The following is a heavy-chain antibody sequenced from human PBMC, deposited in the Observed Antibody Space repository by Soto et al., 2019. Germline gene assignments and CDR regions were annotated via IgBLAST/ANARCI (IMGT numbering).Heavy chain of an antibody. CDR2: ITGSGDYT. Sequence: VQMLESGGGLVQPGGSLRLSCAASGFTFSSYALTWVRQAPGKGLEWVSSITGSGDYTRYTDSVKGRFTITRDNGKNTLFLQMKSLRADDTAIYYCGKDPNGDYFGAFDFWGQGTMVTVSS. CDR1: GFTFSSYA. D-gene: IGHD4-17*01. J-gene: IGHJ3*01. V-gene: IGHV3-23*01. CDR3: GKDPNGDYFGAFDF.